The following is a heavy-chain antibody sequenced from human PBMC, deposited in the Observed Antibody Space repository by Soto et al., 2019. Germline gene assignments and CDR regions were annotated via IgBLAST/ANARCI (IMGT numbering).Heavy chain of an antibody. Sequence: PSETLSLTCTVSGVSTSSYYWIWIRQPPGKGLEWIAYLHYNGNTNYNPSLKSRLTVSLDTSKNQFSLSLSSMTAADKAVYYCARGGGYDSFDFWGQGIQVTVSS. CDR3: ARGGGYDSFDF. J-gene: IGHJ4*02. CDR1: GVSTSSYY. V-gene: IGHV4-59*12. CDR2: LHYNGNT. D-gene: IGHD3-3*01.